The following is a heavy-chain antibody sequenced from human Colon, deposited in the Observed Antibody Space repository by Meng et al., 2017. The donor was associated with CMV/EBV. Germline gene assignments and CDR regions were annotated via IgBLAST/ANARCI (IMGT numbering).Heavy chain of an antibody. D-gene: IGHD3-9*01. CDR2: ISSSGSTI. CDR1: GFTFSSYE. Sequence: GESLKISCAASGFTFSSYEMNWVRQAPGKGLEWVSYISSSGSTIYYADSVKGRFTISRDNAKNSLYLQMNSLRAEDTAVYYCAREGGWGFYWAGYFDYWGQGTLVTVSS. CDR3: AREGGWGFYWAGYFDY. V-gene: IGHV3-48*03. J-gene: IGHJ4*02.